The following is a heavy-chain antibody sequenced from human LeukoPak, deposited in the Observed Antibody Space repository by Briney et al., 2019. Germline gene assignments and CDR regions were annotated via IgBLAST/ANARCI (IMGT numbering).Heavy chain of an antibody. CDR2: ISSSSSTI. Sequence: QPGGSLRLSCAASGFTFSSYSMNWVRQAPGKGLEWVSYISSSSSTIYYADSVKGRFTISRHNSKNTLCLQMNSLRAEDTAVYYCARGPGGDYMYAHYYYYGMDVWGQGTTVTVSS. CDR1: GFTFSSYS. CDR3: ARGPGGDYMYAHYYYYGMDV. J-gene: IGHJ6*02. V-gene: IGHV3-48*01. D-gene: IGHD4-17*01.